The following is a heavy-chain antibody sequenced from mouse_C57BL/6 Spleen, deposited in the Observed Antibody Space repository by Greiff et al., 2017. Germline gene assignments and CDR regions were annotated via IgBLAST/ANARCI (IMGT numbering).Heavy chain of an antibody. Sequence: QVQLQQSGAELMKPGASVKLSCKATGYTFTGYWIEWVKQRPGHGLEWIGEILPGSGSTNYNEKFKGKATFTADTSSNTAYMQLSSLTTEDSAIXYCARLGVYYYGSSSFDYWGQGTTLTVSS. CDR2: ILPGSGST. J-gene: IGHJ2*01. D-gene: IGHD1-1*01. V-gene: IGHV1-9*01. CDR1: GYTFTGYW. CDR3: ARLGVYYYGSSSFDY.